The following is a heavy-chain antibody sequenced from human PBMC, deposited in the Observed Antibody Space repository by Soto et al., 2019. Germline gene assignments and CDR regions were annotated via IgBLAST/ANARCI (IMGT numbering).Heavy chain of an antibody. D-gene: IGHD3-3*01. Sequence: GGSLRLSCAASGFTFSSYSMNWVRQAPGKGLEWVSSISSSSSYIYYADSVKGRFTISRDNAKNSLYLQMNSLRAEDTAVYYCARDPGDFWSGYYNSYGMDVWGQGTTVTVS. V-gene: IGHV3-21*01. CDR1: GFTFSSYS. J-gene: IGHJ6*02. CDR2: ISSSSSYI. CDR3: ARDPGDFWSGYYNSYGMDV.